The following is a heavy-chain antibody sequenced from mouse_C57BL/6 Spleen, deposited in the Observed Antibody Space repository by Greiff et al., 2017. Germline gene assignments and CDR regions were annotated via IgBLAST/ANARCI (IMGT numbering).Heavy chain of an antibody. Sequence: QVQLQQPGAELVKPGASVKLSCTASGYTFTSYWMHWVKQRPGQGLEWIGMIHPNSGSTNYNEKFKSKATLTVDKSSSPAYMQLSSLTSEDSAVYYSARPITTVVDYYAMDYWGQGTSVTVSS. V-gene: IGHV1-64*01. CDR3: ARPITTVVDYYAMDY. CDR2: IHPNSGST. CDR1: GYTFTSYW. D-gene: IGHD1-1*01. J-gene: IGHJ4*01.